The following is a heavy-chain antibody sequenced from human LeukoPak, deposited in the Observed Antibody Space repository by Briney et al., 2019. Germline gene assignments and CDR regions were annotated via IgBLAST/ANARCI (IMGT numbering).Heavy chain of an antibody. J-gene: IGHJ5*02. D-gene: IGHD3-10*01. CDR2: IYTSGNT. CDR1: GGSISSYY. CDR3: ARTGTRGGWPERMIWFDP. Sequence: SEPLSLTCTVCGGSISSYYWNWMRHPAGGGRVGIGHIYTSGNTNYNPSLKSRVTMSGDTSKNQFYLKLSSVTAADTAVYCCARTGTRGGWPERMIWFDPWGQGTLVTVSS. V-gene: IGHV4-4*07.